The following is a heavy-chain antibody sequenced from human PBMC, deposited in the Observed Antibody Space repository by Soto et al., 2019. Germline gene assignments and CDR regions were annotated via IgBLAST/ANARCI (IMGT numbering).Heavy chain of an antibody. Sequence: GGSLRLSCASAGFTFSDFGMSWVRQAPGKGLEWVAVISASADATYYAASVKGRFTLSRDNSRNILYLQMNSLTVADTAVYYCAKKLTTYAVDPADYWGQGTQVTVSS. CDR1: GFTFSDFG. CDR2: ISASADAT. J-gene: IGHJ4*02. V-gene: IGHV3-23*01. D-gene: IGHD3-3*01. CDR3: AKKLTTYAVDPADY.